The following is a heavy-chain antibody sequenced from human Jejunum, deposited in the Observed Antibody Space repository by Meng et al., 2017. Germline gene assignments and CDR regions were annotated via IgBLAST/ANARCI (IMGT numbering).Heavy chain of an antibody. D-gene: IGHD6-19*01. CDR1: GFALGDFA. Sequence: GGSLRLSCTASGFALGDFALSWVRQAPGKGLECVGFIRSKGYGGTTEYAASVKGRFTISRDDSKSIAYLQMNRLKTEDTAAYYCTRVGSSGWYFVGSSDMWGQGTKVTVSS. CDR3: TRVGSSGWYFVGSSDM. CDR2: IRSKGYGGTT. J-gene: IGHJ3*02. V-gene: IGHV3-49*04.